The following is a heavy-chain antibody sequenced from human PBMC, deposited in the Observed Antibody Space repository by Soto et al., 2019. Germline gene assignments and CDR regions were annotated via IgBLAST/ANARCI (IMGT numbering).Heavy chain of an antibody. J-gene: IGHJ4*02. CDR3: ARSLGGYYDSSGYYLSWDYFDY. CDR2: IYYSGST. Sequence: PSETLSLTCTVSGGSISSSSYYWGWIRRPPGKGLGWIGSIYYSGSTYYNPSLKSRVTISVDTSKNQFSLKLSSVTAADTAVYYCARSLGGYYDSSGYYLSWDYFDYWGQGTLVTVSS. CDR1: GGSISSSSYY. V-gene: IGHV4-39*01. D-gene: IGHD3-22*01.